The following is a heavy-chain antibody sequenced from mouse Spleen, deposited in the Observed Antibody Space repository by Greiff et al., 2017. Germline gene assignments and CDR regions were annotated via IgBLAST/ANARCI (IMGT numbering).Heavy chain of an antibody. V-gene: IGHV1-18*01. D-gene: IGHD2-4*01. J-gene: IGHJ4*01. CDR1: GYTFTDYN. CDR2: INPNNGGT. Sequence: EVQLQESGPELVKPGASVKIPCKASGYTFTDYNMDWVKQSHGKSLEWIGDINPNNGGTIYNQKFKGKATLTVDKSSSTAYMELRSLTSEDTAVYYCAREGRIYYDSPYYAMDYWGQGTSVTVSS. CDR3: AREGRIYYDSPYYAMDY.